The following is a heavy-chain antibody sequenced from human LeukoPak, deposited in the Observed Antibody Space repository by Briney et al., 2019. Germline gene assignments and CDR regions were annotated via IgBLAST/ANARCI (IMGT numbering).Heavy chain of an antibody. V-gene: IGHV4-59*08. CDR2: IYYSGRT. D-gene: IGHD1-26*01. CDR3: ARLVWEPHYYFGY. J-gene: IGHJ4*02. CDR1: GGSFSGYY. Sequence: SETLSLTCAVYGGSFSGYYWSWIRQPPGKGLEWLGYIYYSGRTNYNPSLKSRVTMSVDTSKNQFSLKLSSVTAADTAVYYCARLVWEPHYYFGYWGQGTLVTVSS.